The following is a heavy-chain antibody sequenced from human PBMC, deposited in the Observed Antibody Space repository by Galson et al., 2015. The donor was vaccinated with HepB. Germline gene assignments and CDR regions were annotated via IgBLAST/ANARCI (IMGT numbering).Heavy chain of an antibody. J-gene: IGHJ6*02. CDR2: ISSSSSYI. CDR3: ARDYGSGSYKHYYYGMDV. V-gene: IGHV3-21*01. Sequence: SLRLSCAASGFTFSSYSMNWVRQAPGKGLGWVSSISSSSSYIYYADSVKGRFTISRDNAKNSLYLQMNSLRAEDTAVYYCARDYGSGSYKHYYYGMDVWGQGTTVTVSS. D-gene: IGHD3-10*01. CDR1: GFTFSSYS.